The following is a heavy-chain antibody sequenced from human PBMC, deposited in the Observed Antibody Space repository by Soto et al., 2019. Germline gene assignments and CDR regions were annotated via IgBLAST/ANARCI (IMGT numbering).Heavy chain of an antibody. CDR3: ASGGNFWSGYPQGP. J-gene: IGHJ5*02. D-gene: IGHD3-3*01. CDR2: ITHSGST. V-gene: IGHV4-34*01. Sequence: QVQLQQWGAGLLKPSETLSLTCAVYGGSFSGYYWSWIRQPPGTGLEWIGEITHSGSTNYNPSLKSRVTISVDTSKNKFSLKLSSVTAADTAVYYCASGGNFWSGYPQGPWGQGPLVTVSS. CDR1: GGSFSGYY.